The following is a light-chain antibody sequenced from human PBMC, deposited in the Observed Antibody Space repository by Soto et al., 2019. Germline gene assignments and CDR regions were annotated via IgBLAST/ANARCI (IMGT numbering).Light chain of an antibody. CDR1: QSVSSN. Sequence: LTQSPATLSISPGKRVILSCRASQSVSSNLAWFRQKPGQAPRLLIYGASARATGIPARFSGSGSGTDFTLTISRLEPEDFAVYYCQQYGSSRITFGQGTRLENK. CDR2: GAS. CDR3: QQYGSSRIT. J-gene: IGKJ5*01. V-gene: IGKV3-20*01.